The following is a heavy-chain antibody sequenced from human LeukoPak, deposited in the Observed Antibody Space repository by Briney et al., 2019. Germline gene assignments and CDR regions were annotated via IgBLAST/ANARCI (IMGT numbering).Heavy chain of an antibody. CDR1: GYTFSIYW. D-gene: IGHD5-12*01. Sequence: GESLKISCKGSGYTFSIYWIVWVRQMPGKGLELMGIIYPGDSDTRYSPSFQGQVTISADKSISTAFLQWSTLKASDTAMYYCARLDSGYEPAYWGQGTLVTVSS. V-gene: IGHV5-51*01. J-gene: IGHJ4*02. CDR2: IYPGDSDT. CDR3: ARLDSGYEPAY.